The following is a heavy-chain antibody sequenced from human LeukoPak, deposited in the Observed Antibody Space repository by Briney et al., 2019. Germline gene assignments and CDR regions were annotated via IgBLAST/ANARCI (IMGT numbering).Heavy chain of an antibody. CDR3: ARVRGATLSYHYFDY. V-gene: IGHV3-48*02. D-gene: IGHD1-26*01. CDR2: IIGSGDLI. Sequence: GGSLRLSCAASGFTFSSYSMNWVRQAPGKGLEWVSFIIGSGDLIYYADSVKGRFTISGDNAKNSLYLQMNSLRDEDTAVYYCARVRGATLSYHYFDYWGQGALVTVSS. J-gene: IGHJ4*02. CDR1: GFTFSSYS.